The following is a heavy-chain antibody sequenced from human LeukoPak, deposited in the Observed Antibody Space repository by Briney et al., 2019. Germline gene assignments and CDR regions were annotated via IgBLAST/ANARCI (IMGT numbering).Heavy chain of an antibody. V-gene: IGHV1-69*13. CDR2: IIPIFGTA. J-gene: IGHJ6*02. CDR3: ARWPLYCSSTSCYVDYYYGMDV. CDR1: GGTFSSYA. Sequence: SVKVSCKASGGTFSSYAISWVRQAPGQGLEWMGGIIPIFGTANYAQKIQGRVTITADESTSTAYMELSSLRSEDTAVYYCARWPLYCSSTSCYVDYYYGMDVWGQGTTVTVSS. D-gene: IGHD2-2*01.